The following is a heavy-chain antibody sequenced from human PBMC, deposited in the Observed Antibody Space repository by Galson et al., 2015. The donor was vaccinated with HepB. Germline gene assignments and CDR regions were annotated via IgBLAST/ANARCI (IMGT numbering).Heavy chain of an antibody. D-gene: IGHD5-24*01. CDR2: IYYSGTT. J-gene: IGHJ4*02. CDR3: ARGARDGYNPPGYFDY. V-gene: IGHV4-31*03. CDR1: GGSISSGGHY. Sequence: LSLTCSVSGGSISSGGHYWNWIRQHPGKGLEWIGNIYYSGTTSYNPSLKSRVSISVDTSENRFSLKLNSVTAADTAVYYCARGARDGYNPPGYFDYWGQGTLVTVSS.